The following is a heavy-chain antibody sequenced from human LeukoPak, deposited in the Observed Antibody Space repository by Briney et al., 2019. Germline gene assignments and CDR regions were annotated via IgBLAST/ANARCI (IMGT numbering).Heavy chain of an antibody. CDR2: ISYDGSNK. CDR1: GFTFSSYA. D-gene: IGHD6-13*01. V-gene: IGHV3-30-3*01. Sequence: GGSLRLSCAASGFTFSSYAMHWVRQAPGKGLEWVAVISYDGSNKYYADSVKGRFTISRDNSKNTLYLQMNSLRAEDTAVYYCARDRSSSKSYYFDYWGQGTLVTVSS. CDR3: ARDRSSSKSYYFDY. J-gene: IGHJ4*02.